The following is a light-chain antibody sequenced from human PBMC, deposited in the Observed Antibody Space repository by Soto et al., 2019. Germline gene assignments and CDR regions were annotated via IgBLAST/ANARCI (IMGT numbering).Light chain of an antibody. CDR2: DAS. V-gene: IGKV3-11*01. CDR1: QSVSSY. CDR3: QQRSNWPPSLT. Sequence: EIVLTQSPATLSLSPGERATLSCRASQSVSSYLAWYQPKPGQAPRLLIYDASNRATGIPARFSGSGSGTDFTLTISSLEPEYFAVYYCQQRSNWPPSLTFGGGTKVEIK. J-gene: IGKJ4*01.